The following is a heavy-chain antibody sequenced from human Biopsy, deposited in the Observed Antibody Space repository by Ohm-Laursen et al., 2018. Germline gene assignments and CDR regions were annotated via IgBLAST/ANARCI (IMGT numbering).Heavy chain of an antibody. J-gene: IGHJ3*01. CDR3: ARDLHGRGPNWGASTGVFDL. CDR1: GGSPFTDSITRYY. CDR2: VYYTGTT. V-gene: IGHV4-59*12. Sequence: SQTLSLTCTVVSGGSPFTDSITRYYWNWLRQSPEKGLEWIGVVYYTGTTTYNPAFKSRVTLSMDPSNIKVSLRLLSVTAADTAVYFCARDLHGRGPNWGASTGVFDLWGHGTAVTVSS. D-gene: IGHD1-26*01.